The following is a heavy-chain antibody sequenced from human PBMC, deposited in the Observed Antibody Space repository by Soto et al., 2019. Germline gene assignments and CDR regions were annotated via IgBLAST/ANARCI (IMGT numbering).Heavy chain of an antibody. Sequence: GGSLRLSCAASGFTFSSYGMHWVRQAPGKGLEWVAVISYDGSNKYYADSVKGRFTISRDNSKNTLYLQMNSLRAEDTAVYYCAKDLGVYYDSSGYPDYWGQGTLVTVSS. J-gene: IGHJ4*02. CDR2: ISYDGSNK. CDR3: AKDLGVYYDSSGYPDY. CDR1: GFTFSSYG. V-gene: IGHV3-30*18. D-gene: IGHD3-22*01.